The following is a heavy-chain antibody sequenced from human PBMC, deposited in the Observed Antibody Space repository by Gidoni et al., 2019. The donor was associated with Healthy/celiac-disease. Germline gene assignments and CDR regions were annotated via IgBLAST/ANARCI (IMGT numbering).Heavy chain of an antibody. CDR3: AREEYSNHGRWFDP. V-gene: IGHV1-69*06. CDR2: IIPIFGTA. D-gene: IGHD4-4*01. J-gene: IGHJ5*02. Sequence: QVQLVQSGAEVKKPGSSVKVSCKASVGTFSSYAISWVRQAPGQGLEWMGGIIPIFGTANYAQKFQGRVTITADKSTSTAYMELSSLRSEDTAVYYCAREEYSNHGRWFDPWGQGTLVTVSS. CDR1: VGTFSSYA.